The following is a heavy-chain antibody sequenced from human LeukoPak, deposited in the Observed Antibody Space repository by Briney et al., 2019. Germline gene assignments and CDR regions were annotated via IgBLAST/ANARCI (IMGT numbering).Heavy chain of an antibody. CDR3: AREGMVRGVIDY. V-gene: IGHV3-21*01. CDR1: GFTFSSYS. Sequence: GGSLRLPCAASGFTFSSYSMNWVRQAPGKGLEWVSSISSSSSYIYYADSVKGRFTISRDNAKNSLYLQMNSLRAEDTAVYYCAREGMVRGVIDYWGQGTLVTVSS. J-gene: IGHJ4*02. CDR2: ISSSSSYI. D-gene: IGHD3-10*01.